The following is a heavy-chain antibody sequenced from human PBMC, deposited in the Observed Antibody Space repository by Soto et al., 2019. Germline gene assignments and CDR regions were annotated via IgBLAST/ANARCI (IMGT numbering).Heavy chain of an antibody. D-gene: IGHD6-6*01. V-gene: IGHV4-30-2*01. CDR1: GGSISSGGYS. CDR3: ARSSIAALSYFDY. CDR2: IYHSGST. J-gene: IGHJ4*02. Sequence: PSETLSLTCAVSGGSISSGGYSWSWIRQPPGKGLEWIGYIYHSGSTYYNPSLKSRVTISVDRSKNQFSLKLSSVTAADTAVYYCARSSIAALSYFDYWGQGTLVTVSS.